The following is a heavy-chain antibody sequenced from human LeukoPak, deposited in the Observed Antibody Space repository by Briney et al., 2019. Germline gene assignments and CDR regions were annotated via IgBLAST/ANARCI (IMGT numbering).Heavy chain of an antibody. CDR1: GYTFTSYG. V-gene: IGHV1-18*01. D-gene: IGHD5-18*01. Sequence: ASVKVSCKASGYTFTSYGISWVRQAPGQGLEWMGWISAYNGNTNYAQKLQGRVTMTTDTSTSTAYTELRSLRSDDTAVYYCAREAGYSYGIDYWGQGTLVTVSS. J-gene: IGHJ4*02. CDR3: AREAGYSYGIDY. CDR2: ISAYNGNT.